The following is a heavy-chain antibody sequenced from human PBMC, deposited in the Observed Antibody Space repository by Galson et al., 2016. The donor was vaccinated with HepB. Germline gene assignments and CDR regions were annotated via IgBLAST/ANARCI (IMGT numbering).Heavy chain of an antibody. D-gene: IGHD3-16*01. CDR3: ARRSGNYWGWFDP. CDR2: INHSGGT. J-gene: IGHJ5*02. V-gene: IGHV4-34*01. Sequence: ETLSLTCGVYGGSIRGYYWSWIRQPPGKGLEWIGEINHSGGTNYNPSLKSRVNISLDTSNNQFSLRLNSGSAADTAVYYCARRSGNYWGWFDPWGQGTLVTVSS. CDR1: GGSIRGYY.